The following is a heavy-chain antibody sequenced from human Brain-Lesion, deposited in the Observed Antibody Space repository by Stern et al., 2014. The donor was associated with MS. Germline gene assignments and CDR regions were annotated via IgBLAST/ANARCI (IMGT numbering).Heavy chain of an antibody. CDR3: AGEEDIRYCSGGSCTGNWFDP. CDR2: IYYSGNT. V-gene: IGHV4-39*01. D-gene: IGHD2-15*01. J-gene: IGHJ5*02. Sequence: QLQLQESGPGLVKPSETLSLTCTVAGGSVSSTSYAWAWIRQPPGKGLEWIGTIYYSGNTHYSPSLKSRLTISLDTSKIQFSLKLRSGTAADTAVYYCAGEEDIRYCSGGSCTGNWFDPWGQGTLVTVSS. CDR1: GGSVSSTSYA.